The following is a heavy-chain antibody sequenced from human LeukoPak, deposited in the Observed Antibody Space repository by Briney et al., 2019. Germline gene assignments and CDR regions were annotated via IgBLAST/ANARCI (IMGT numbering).Heavy chain of an antibody. CDR2: IYTTGST. CDR1: GGSISSYY. V-gene: IGHV4-4*07. Sequence: SETLSLTCTVSGGSISSYYWTWIRHPAGKGLEWIGRIYTTGSTSYNPSLKSRVIMSVDKSKNQFSLKLSSVTAADTAVYYCARSRGGYSSGWYRGYFDYWGQGTLVTVSS. CDR3: ARSRGGYSSGWYRGYFDY. J-gene: IGHJ4*02. D-gene: IGHD6-19*01.